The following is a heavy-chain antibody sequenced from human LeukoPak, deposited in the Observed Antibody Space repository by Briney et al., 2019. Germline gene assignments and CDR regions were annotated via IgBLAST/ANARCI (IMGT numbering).Heavy chain of an antibody. CDR1: GFTFSSYA. CDR3: AREGYCSSTSCHFDY. V-gene: IGHV3-30-3*01. J-gene: IGHJ4*02. D-gene: IGHD2-2*01. CDR2: ISYDGSNK. Sequence: GGSLRLSCAASGFTFSSYAMHWVRQAPGKGLEWVAVISYDGSNKYYADSVKGRFTISRDNSKNTLYLQMNSLRAEDTAVYYCAREGYCSSTSCHFDYWGQGTLVTVSS.